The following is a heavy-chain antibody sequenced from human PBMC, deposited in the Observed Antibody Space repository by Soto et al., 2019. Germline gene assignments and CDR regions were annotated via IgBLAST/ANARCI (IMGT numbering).Heavy chain of an antibody. J-gene: IGHJ4*02. CDR1: GFTFSSYS. Sequence: EVQLVESGGGLVQPGGSLRLSCAASGFTFSSYSMNWVRQAQGKGLEWVSYISSSSSTTYYADSVKGRLNISTDNAKNQLYLQMNSLRDEDTAVYYCARGLYYYESRGYWGYWGQGTLVTVSS. CDR3: ARGLYYYESRGYWGY. D-gene: IGHD3-22*01. CDR2: ISSSSSTT. V-gene: IGHV3-48*02.